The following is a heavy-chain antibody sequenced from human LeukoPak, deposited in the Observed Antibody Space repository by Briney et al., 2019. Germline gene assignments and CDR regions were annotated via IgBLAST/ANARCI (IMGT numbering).Heavy chain of an antibody. CDR1: GFSIIDHH. CDR2: SATTKPNSCTT. Sequence: PGGSLRLSCAGAGFSIIDHHMDWVRQAPGEGLEWIGRSATTKPNSCTTQSAASVRGRFTISRDDSQNSLYLLLNSLKPEDTAVYFCVRVVTTGSGWYHFDTWGLGTLVTVSS. J-gene: IGHJ4*02. CDR3: VRVVTTGSGWYHFDT. D-gene: IGHD6-13*01. V-gene: IGHV3-72*01.